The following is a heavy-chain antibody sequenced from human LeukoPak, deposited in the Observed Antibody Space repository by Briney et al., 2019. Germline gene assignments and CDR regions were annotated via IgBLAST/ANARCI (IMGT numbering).Heavy chain of an antibody. V-gene: IGHV4-59*12. J-gene: IGHJ5*02. CDR1: GGSISSYY. D-gene: IGHD3-16*01. Sequence: PSETLSLTCTVSGGSISSYYWSWIRQPPGKGLEWIGYIYYSGSTNYNPSLKSRVTISVDRSKNQFSLKLSSVTAADTAVYYCAREGGVVGFDPWGQGTLVTVSS. CDR3: AREGGVVGFDP. CDR2: IYYSGST.